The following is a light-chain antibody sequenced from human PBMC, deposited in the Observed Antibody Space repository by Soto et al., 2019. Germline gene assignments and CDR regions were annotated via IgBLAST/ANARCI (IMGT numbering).Light chain of an antibody. CDR2: AQS. CDR3: QKSNSPPKG. V-gene: IGKV1-39*01. CDR1: QNINNY. Sequence: DIQMTQSPSSLSASVGDRVTITCRASQNINNYLSWYQQKPGKAPKLLIYAQSNLQSGVPSRFTGSRSGTAFSLTTPDLKFKDFQINYLQKSNSPPKGFAKGTKVDIK. J-gene: IGKJ1*01.